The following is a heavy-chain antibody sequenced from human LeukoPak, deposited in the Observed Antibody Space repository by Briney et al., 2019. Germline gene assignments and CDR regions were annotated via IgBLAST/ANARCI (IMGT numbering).Heavy chain of an antibody. CDR3: ARDRWSSSSSEGALDI. D-gene: IGHD6-6*01. V-gene: IGHV1-18*01. CDR1: GYTFTNYG. J-gene: IGHJ3*02. Sequence: GASVKVSCKASGYTFTNYGISWVRQAPGQGLEWMGWISAYNGYTDCAQKLQFRVTMTTDTSTSTAYMELRSLRSDDTAVYYCARDRWSSSSSEGALDIWGQGTMVTVSS. CDR2: ISAYNGYT.